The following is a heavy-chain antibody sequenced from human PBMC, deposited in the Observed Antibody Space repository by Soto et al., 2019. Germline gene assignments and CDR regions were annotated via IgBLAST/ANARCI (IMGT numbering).Heavy chain of an antibody. D-gene: IGHD6-13*01. V-gene: IGHV1-8*01. CDR1: GYTFTSYD. CDR3: ASLQSAANPYFYDYGMDV. CDR2: MNPNSGNT. J-gene: IGHJ6*02. Sequence: QVQLVQSGAEVKKPGASVKVSCKASGYTFTSYDINWVRQATGQGLEWMGWMNPNSGNTGYAQKFQGRVTMTRNTSISTADMELSSLISEDTAVYYFASLQSAANPYFYDYGMDVWVQGTTVTVSS.